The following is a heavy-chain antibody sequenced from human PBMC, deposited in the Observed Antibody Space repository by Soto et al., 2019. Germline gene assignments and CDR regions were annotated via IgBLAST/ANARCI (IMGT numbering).Heavy chain of an antibody. D-gene: IGHD6-19*01. CDR3: ARYYRGSGRYFFDY. Sequence: PGGSLRLSCVASGFTFISSFMGWIRQAPGKGLEWVANINQDGGVTYYVDSVEGRFTISRDNTKDSLYLQMNSLRGEDTAIYYCARYYRGSGRYFFDYRGQGTLVTVAS. CDR1: GFTFISSF. J-gene: IGHJ4*02. V-gene: IGHV3-7*03. CDR2: INQDGGVT.